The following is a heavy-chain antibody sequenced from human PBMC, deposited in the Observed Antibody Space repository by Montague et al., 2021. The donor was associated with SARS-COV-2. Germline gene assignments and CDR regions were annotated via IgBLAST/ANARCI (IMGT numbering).Heavy chain of an antibody. CDR1: GGSFSGYY. D-gene: IGHD2-2*01. V-gene: IGHV4-34*01. Sequence: SETLSLTCAVYGGSFSGYYCSWISQSPGKGLEWIGEINHSETTNYNPSLKSGVIISADTSKNQFSLKTSSVTAADTAVYYCARGGRGSRYHLLSGTWFDPWGQGTLVTVSS. CDR2: INHSETT. J-gene: IGHJ5*02. CDR3: ARGGRGSRYHLLSGTWFDP.